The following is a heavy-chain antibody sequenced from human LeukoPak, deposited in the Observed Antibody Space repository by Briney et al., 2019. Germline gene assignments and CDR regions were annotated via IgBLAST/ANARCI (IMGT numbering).Heavy chain of an antibody. D-gene: IGHD6-13*01. J-gene: IGHJ4*02. V-gene: IGHV3-53*01. Sequence: GGSLRLSCAASGFTFSSYAMSWVRQAPGKGLEWVSVIYSGGNTYYADSVKGRFTISRDNSKNTLFLQMNSLRVEDTAVYYCVRPYSSSWSIDYWGQGTLVTVSS. CDR1: GFTFSSYA. CDR3: VRPYSSSWSIDY. CDR2: IYSGGNT.